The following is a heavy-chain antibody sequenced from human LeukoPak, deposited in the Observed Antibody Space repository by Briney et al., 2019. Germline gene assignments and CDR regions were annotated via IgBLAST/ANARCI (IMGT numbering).Heavy chain of an antibody. CDR3: TRGGTTLDY. D-gene: IGHD1-7*01. J-gene: IGHJ4*02. CDR2: IDTDGSNT. V-gene: IGHV3-74*01. CDR1: GFTFSSYS. Sequence: GGSLRLSCAASGFTFSSYSMNWVRQAPGEGLVWVSRIDTDGSNTAYADSVKGRFTISRDNAKNTLYLQMNSLRAEDTAVYYCTRGGTTLDYWGQGTLVTVSS.